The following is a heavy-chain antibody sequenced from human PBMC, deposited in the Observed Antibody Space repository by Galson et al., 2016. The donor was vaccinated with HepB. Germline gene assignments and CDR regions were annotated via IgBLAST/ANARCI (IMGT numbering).Heavy chain of an antibody. CDR1: GFTFSSYA. CDR2: ISSRGGRT. V-gene: IGHV3-23*01. D-gene: IGHD2-2*01. J-gene: IGHJ3*02. CDR3: AKDLRGWTAIVPPTMRGAFDI. Sequence: SLRLSCAASGFTFSSYAMSWVRQAPGKGLEWVSGISSRGGRTYYADFVKGRFTISRDNSKNTLYLQMNSLRVEDTAVYYCAKDLRGWTAIVPPTMRGAFDIWGQGTLVTVSS.